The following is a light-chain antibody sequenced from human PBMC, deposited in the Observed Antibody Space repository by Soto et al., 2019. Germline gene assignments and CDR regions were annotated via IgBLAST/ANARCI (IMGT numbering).Light chain of an antibody. CDR1: SSDIGGYNY. V-gene: IGLV2-14*03. CDR3: SSYRASGTTHYV. CDR2: DVS. J-gene: IGLJ1*01. Sequence: QSALTQPASLSGSPGQSITISCTGTSSDIGGYNYVSWYQQHPGKAPKLMISDVSNRPSGVSNRFSGSKSGNTASLTISGLQAEDEADYYCSSYRASGTTHYVLELGPSSPS.